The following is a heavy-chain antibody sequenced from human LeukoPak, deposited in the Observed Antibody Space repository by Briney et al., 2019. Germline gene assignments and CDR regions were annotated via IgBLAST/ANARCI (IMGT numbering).Heavy chain of an antibody. CDR3: ARVWSSSGWYQDY. D-gene: IGHD6-19*01. CDR1: GFTFNNYS. J-gene: IGHJ4*02. V-gene: IGHV3-48*02. CDR2: ISSSSRSM. Sequence: GGSVTLSCAASGFTFNNYSIDWVRQAPWKGLEWVSYISSSSRSMYYKDSVKGRFTISRDNAKNSLYLQMNSLRDEDTAVYYCARVWSSSGWYQDYWGQGALVTVSS.